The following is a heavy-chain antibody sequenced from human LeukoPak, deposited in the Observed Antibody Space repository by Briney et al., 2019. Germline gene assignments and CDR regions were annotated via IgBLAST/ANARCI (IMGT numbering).Heavy chain of an antibody. CDR3: ARDSSSWYFDY. D-gene: IGHD6-13*01. CDR1: GYTFTSYY. CDR2: IIPILGIA. Sequence: SVKVSCKASGYTFTSYYMHWVRQAPGQGLEWMGRIIPILGIANYAQKFQGRVTITADKSTSTAYMELSSLRSEDTAVYYCARDSSSWYFDYWGQGTLVTVSS. V-gene: IGHV1-69*04. J-gene: IGHJ4*02.